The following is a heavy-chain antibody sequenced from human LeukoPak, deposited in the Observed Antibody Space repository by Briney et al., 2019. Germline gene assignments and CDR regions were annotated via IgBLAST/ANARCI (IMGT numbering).Heavy chain of an antibody. CDR3: ANYCSSSSCSQPFDY. CDR1: GFTLSRHW. D-gene: IGHD2-2*01. J-gene: IGHJ4*02. Sequence: GGSLRLSCAASGFTLSRHWMSWVRQAPGKGLEWVANIKEDGSQKYYVDSVKGRFTISRDNAKNSLYLQMNSLRAEDTAVYYCANYCSSSSCSQPFDYWGQGTLVTVSS. CDR2: IKEDGSQK. V-gene: IGHV3-7*01.